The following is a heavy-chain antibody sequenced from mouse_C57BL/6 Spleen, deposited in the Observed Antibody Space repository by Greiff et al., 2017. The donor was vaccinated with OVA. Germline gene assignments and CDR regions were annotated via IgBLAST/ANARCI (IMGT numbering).Heavy chain of an antibody. CDR3: ASYYGSGYAMDY. Sequence: EVQLVESGPGLVKPSQSLSLTCSVTGYSITSGYYWNWIRQFPGNKLEWMGYISYNGSNNYNPSLKNRISITRDTSKNQFFLKLNSVTTEDTATYYCASYYGSGYAMDYWGQGTSVTVSS. CDR1: GYSITSGYY. V-gene: IGHV3-6*01. J-gene: IGHJ4*01. CDR2: ISYNGSN. D-gene: IGHD1-1*01.